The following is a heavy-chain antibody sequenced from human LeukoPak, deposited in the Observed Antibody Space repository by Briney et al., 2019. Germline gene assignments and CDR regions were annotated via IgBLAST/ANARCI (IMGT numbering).Heavy chain of an antibody. CDR1: GFTFSTYD. CDR2: IGISGDT. CDR3: ASYLTSIPSGMDV. J-gene: IGHJ6*02. Sequence: GGSLRLSCAASGFTFSTYDMHWLRQPTGRGLDWVSYIGISGDTYYSDSVKGRFIISRHNGKNTLYLQMNNQRADDTAVYYCASYLTSIPSGMDVWGQGNTVIVSS. D-gene: IGHD2/OR15-2a*01. V-gene: IGHV3-13*01.